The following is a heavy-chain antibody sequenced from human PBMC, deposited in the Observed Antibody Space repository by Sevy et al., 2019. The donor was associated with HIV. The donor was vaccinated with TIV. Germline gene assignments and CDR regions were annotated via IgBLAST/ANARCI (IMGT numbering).Heavy chain of an antibody. D-gene: IGHD2-2*01. CDR3: ARVGGCSSTSCYHGSRDTYYYYYYGMDV. V-gene: IGHV1-18*01. Sequence: ASVKVSCKASGYTFTSYGISWVRQAPGQGLEWMGWISAYNGNKNYAQTLQGRVTMTTDTSTSTAYMELRSLRSDDTAVYYCARVGGCSSTSCYHGSRDTYYYYYYGMDVWGQGTTVTVSS. CDR1: GYTFTSYG. J-gene: IGHJ6*02. CDR2: ISAYNGNK.